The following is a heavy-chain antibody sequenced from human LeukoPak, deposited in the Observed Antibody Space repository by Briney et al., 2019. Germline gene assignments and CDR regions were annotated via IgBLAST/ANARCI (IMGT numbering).Heavy chain of an antibody. V-gene: IGHV1-46*01. Sequence: ASVKVSCKASGYTFTSYYMHWVRQAPGQGLEWMGIINPRGSSTNYAQKFQGRVTMTRDTSTSTFYMELSSLRSEDTAVYHCARGDILTGVFDYWGQGTLVTVSS. J-gene: IGHJ4*02. CDR3: ARGDILTGVFDY. D-gene: IGHD3-9*01. CDR1: GYTFTSYY. CDR2: INPRGSST.